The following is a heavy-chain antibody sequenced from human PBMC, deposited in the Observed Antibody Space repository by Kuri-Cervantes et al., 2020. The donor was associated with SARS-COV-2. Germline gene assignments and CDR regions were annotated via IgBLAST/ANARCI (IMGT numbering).Heavy chain of an antibody. J-gene: IGHJ6*02. CDR1: GFTFSSYG. V-gene: IGHV3-30*02. Sequence: GESLKISCAASGFTFSSYGMHWVRQAPGKGLEWVAVIWYDGSNKYYADSVKGRFSISRDNSKNTLYLQMNSLKVEDTAVYYCAKDLWEWERFYFYGMDVWGQGTTVTVSS. D-gene: IGHD1-26*01. CDR3: AKDLWEWERFYFYGMDV. CDR2: IWYDGSNK.